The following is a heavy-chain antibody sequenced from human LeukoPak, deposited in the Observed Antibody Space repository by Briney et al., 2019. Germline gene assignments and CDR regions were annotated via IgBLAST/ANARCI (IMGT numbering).Heavy chain of an antibody. Sequence: SETLSLTCTVSGDSISSYYWSWIRQPPGKGLEWIGNIHYSGSTRYNPPLKSRVTVSVDTSRNQLSLRMSSVTAADTAVYCCARPYRSAWSGSFDYWGQGTLVTVSS. V-gene: IGHV4-59*01. CDR3: ARPYRSAWSGSFDY. D-gene: IGHD4-11*01. CDR1: GDSISSYY. CDR2: IHYSGST. J-gene: IGHJ4*02.